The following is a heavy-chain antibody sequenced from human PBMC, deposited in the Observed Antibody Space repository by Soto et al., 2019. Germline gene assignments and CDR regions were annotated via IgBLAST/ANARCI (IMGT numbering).Heavy chain of an antibody. CDR2: ISYDGRHK. V-gene: IGHV3-30*18. CDR1: GFTFSNYG. J-gene: IGHJ4*02. CDR3: AKDGAPRYCSRSSCHPAGAY. Sequence: QVQLVESGGGVVQPGRSLRLSCAGSGFTFSNYGLHWVRQAPGKGLEWVAVISYDGRHKYYADSVKGRCTISRDNSNNMLSLQMDSLRAEDTAVYYCAKDGAPRYCSRSSCHPAGAYWGQGTLVTVSS. D-gene: IGHD2-15*01.